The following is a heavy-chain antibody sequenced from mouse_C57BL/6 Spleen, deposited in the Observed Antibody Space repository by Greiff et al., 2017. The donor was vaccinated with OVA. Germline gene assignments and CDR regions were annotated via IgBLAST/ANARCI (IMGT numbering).Heavy chain of an antibody. V-gene: IGHV1-64*01. D-gene: IGHD2-5*01. CDR1: GYTFTSYW. Sequence: QVQLKQPGAELVKPGASVKLSCKASGYTFTSYWMHWVKQRPGQGLEWIGMIHPNSGSTNYNEKFKSKATLTVDKSSSTAYMQLSSLTSEDSAVYYCARGNSNYVWFAYWGQGTLVTVSA. CDR3: ARGNSNYVWFAY. J-gene: IGHJ3*01. CDR2: IHPNSGST.